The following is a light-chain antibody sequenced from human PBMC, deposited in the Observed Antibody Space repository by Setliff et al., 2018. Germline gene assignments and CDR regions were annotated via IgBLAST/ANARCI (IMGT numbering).Light chain of an antibody. CDR1: SSDIGAYTY. CDR3: SSYTTSSLRV. J-gene: IGLJ2*01. V-gene: IGLV2-14*03. CDR2: NVS. Sequence: SVLTQPASMSGSPGQSITISCTGTSSDIGAYTYVSWYQQHPGEAPKLLISNVSNRPSGVSHRFSGSKSGNTASLTISWLQAEDEADYYCSSYTTSSLRVFGGGTKVTV.